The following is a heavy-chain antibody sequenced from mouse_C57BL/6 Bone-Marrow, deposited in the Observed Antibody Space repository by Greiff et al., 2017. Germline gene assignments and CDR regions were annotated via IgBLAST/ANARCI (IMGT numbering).Heavy chain of an antibody. V-gene: IGHV14-4*01. D-gene: IGHD1-1*01. CDR2: IDPENGDT. CDR1: GFNIKDDY. Sequence: EVMLVESGAELVRPGASVKLSCTASGFNIKDDYMHWVKQRPEQGLEWIGWIDPENGDTEYASKFQGKATITADTSSNTAYLQLSSLTSEDTAVYYCTLYYYGRGDYWGQGTTLTVSS. CDR3: TLYYYGRGDY. J-gene: IGHJ2*01.